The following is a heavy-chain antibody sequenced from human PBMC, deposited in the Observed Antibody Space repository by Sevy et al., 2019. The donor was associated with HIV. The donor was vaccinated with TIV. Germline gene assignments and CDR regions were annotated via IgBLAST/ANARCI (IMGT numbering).Heavy chain of an antibody. CDR1: GFTFSSYW. Sequence: GGSLRLSCAASGFTFSSYWLNWVRQAPGKGLEWVANIKQDGSERYYVDSVKGRFTISRDNAKNSLYLQMNSLRAEVTAVYCCARGSFCSSASCYSGGYHYWGQGTLVTVSS. D-gene: IGHD2-2*01. J-gene: IGHJ4*02. V-gene: IGHV3-7*01. CDR2: IKQDGSER. CDR3: ARGSFCSSASCYSGGYHY.